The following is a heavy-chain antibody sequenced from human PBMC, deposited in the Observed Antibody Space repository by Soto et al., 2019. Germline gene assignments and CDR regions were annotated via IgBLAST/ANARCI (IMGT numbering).Heavy chain of an antibody. J-gene: IGHJ4*02. CDR3: TRHRDTYGSGDFDY. D-gene: IGHD3-10*01. CDR2: IYHSGST. Sequence: PSETLSLTCAVSGGSINSGDYSWSWIRQPPGKGLEWIGYIYHSGSTYYKSSLKSRVTISVDRSKNQFSLKLSFVTAADTAVYYCTRHRDTYGSGDFDYWGQGTRVTVSS. CDR1: GGSINSGDYS. V-gene: IGHV4-30-2*01.